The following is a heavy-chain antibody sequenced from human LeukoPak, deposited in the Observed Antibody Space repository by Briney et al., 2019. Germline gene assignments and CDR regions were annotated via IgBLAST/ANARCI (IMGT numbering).Heavy chain of an antibody. D-gene: IGHD4-17*01. CDR2: ISSGSSIM. J-gene: IGHJ4*02. CDR3: VRSYGGRHSFDC. CDR1: GFTFTSYS. Sequence: GGSLRPSCAVSGFTFTSYSTKCVRQAPGKGPEWVSYISSGSSIMYYADSVKGRFTISRDNAKNSLYLQMNSLRDEDTAVYYCVRSYGGRHSFDCWGQGSLVTVSS. V-gene: IGHV3-48*02.